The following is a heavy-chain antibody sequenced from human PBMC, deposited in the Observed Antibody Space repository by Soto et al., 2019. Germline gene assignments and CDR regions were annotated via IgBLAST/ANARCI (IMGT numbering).Heavy chain of an antibody. V-gene: IGHV4-31*03. Sequence: QVQLQESGPGLVKPSQTLSLTCTVSGGSISSGGYYWSWIRQHPGKGLEWIGYIYYSGSTYYNQSLKCRVTISVDTSKNQFSLKMSSVTAADTAVYYCARDEGENYYDSSGGEDDFDIWGQGTMVNVSS. J-gene: IGHJ3*02. CDR1: GGSISSGGYY. CDR2: IYYSGST. D-gene: IGHD3-22*01. CDR3: ARDEGENYYDSSGGEDDFDI.